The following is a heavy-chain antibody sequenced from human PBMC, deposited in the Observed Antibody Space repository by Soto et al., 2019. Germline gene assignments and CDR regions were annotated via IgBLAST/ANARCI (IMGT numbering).Heavy chain of an antibody. CDR1: GGSISSGGYS. Sequence: SETLSLTCAVSGGSISSGGYSWSWIRQPPGKGLEWIGYIYHSGSTYYNPSLKSRVTISVDTSKNQFSLKLSSVTAADTAVYYCARGQYSPYSSGWKRKVRSYGMDVWGQGTTVTVSS. D-gene: IGHD6-19*01. CDR2: IYHSGST. J-gene: IGHJ6*02. CDR3: ARGQYSPYSSGWKRKVRSYGMDV. V-gene: IGHV4-30-2*01.